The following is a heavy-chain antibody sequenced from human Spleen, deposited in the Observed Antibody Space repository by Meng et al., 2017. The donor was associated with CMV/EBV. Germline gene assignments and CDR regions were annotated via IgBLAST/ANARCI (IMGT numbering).Heavy chain of an antibody. J-gene: IGHJ4*02. Sequence: ASVKVSCKASGYTFTGYYMHWVRQAPEQGLEWMGWIDPNSGGTKYAQKFQGRVTMTRNTSISTAYMELSSLRSEDTAVYYCARGTSVVTPRALAYWGQETLVTVSS. CDR1: GYTFTGYY. D-gene: IGHD4-23*01. CDR3: ARGTSVVTPRALAY. V-gene: IGHV1-2*02. CDR2: IDPNSGGT.